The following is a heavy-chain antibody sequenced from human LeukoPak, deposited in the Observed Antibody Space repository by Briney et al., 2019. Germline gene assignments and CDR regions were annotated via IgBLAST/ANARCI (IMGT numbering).Heavy chain of an antibody. Sequence: SETLSLTCAVYGGSFSGYYWSWIRQPPGKGLEWIGEINHRGSTNYNPSLKSRVTISVDTSKNQFSLRLSSVTAADTAVYYCARLVGYYYYYYGMDVWGQGTTVTVSS. CDR3: ARLVGYYYYYYGMDV. J-gene: IGHJ6*02. V-gene: IGHV4-34*01. CDR2: INHRGST. CDR1: GGSFSGYY. D-gene: IGHD1-26*01.